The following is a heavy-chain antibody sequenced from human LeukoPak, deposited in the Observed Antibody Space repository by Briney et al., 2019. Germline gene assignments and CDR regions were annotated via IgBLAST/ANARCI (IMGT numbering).Heavy chain of an antibody. CDR1: GFTFSSYA. CDR3: ARDRDGATLYFDY. D-gene: IGHD1-26*01. V-gene: IGHV3-30-3*01. J-gene: IGHJ4*02. Sequence: GRSLRLSCAASGFTFSSYAMHWVRQAPGKGREGVTVMAYYGSNKYYADSLKRQFPLSIDNSKNTLYLQLNSLRPEDTAVYYCARDRDGATLYFDYWGQGTLVTVSS. CDR2: MAYYGSNK.